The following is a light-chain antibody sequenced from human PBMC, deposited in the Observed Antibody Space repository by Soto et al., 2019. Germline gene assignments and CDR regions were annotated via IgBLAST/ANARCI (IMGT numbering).Light chain of an antibody. Sequence: QSLLTQSPSASASLGASVKLTCTLSSGHSSYAIAWHQQQPEKGPRYLMKVNSDGSHSKGDGIPDRFSGSSSGAERYLTISSLQSEDEADYYCQTWGTGMVFGGGTKLTVL. CDR3: QTWGTGMV. CDR2: VNSDGSH. J-gene: IGLJ2*01. CDR1: SGHSSYA. V-gene: IGLV4-69*01.